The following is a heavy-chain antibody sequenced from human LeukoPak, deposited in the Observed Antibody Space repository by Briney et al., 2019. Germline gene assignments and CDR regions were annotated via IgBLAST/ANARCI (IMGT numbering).Heavy chain of an antibody. CDR2: ISDSGST. D-gene: IGHD3-22*01. J-gene: IGHJ4*02. CDR3: ARSVDSLLNFDY. Sequence: PAETLSLTCAVSGVSISSSSYYWGCIRHPPGTGRESVVSISDSGSTYYNPSLNSRTTISVETSKNQSYLKLSSVTAADTAVYYCARSVDSLLNFDYWGQGTLVTVSS. CDR1: GVSISSSSYY. V-gene: IGHV4-39*01.